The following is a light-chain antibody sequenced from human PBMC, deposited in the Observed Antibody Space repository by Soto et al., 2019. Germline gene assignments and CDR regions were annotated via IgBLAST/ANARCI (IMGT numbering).Light chain of an antibody. CDR3: QQFGSSIPHT. CDR2: WAS. CDR1: QSVLYSSKNKNY. J-gene: IGKJ2*01. Sequence: DIVMTQSPDSLAVSLGERATINCKSSQSVLYSSKNKNYLAWYQQKPGQPPKLLIYWASTRESGVPNRFSGSGSGTDFTLTISSLQAGDVAVYYCQQFGSSIPHTFGQGTKLEIK. V-gene: IGKV4-1*01.